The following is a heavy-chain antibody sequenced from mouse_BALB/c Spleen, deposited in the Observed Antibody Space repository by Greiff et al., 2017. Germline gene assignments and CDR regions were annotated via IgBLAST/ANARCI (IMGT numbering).Heavy chain of an antibody. CDR3: ARFWDLAWFAY. V-gene: IGHV3-2*02. J-gene: IGHJ3*01. Sequence: EVKVEESGPGLVKPSQSLSLTCTVTGYSITSDYAWNWIRQFPGNKLEWMGYISYSGSTSYNPSLKSRISITRDTSKNQFFLQLNSVTTEDTATYYCARFWDLAWFAYWGQGTLVTVSA. D-gene: IGHD4-1*01. CDR2: ISYSGST. CDR1: GYSITSDYA.